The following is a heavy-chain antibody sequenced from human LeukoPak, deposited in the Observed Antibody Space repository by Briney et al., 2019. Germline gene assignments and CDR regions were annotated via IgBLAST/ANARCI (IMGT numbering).Heavy chain of an antibody. J-gene: IGHJ4*02. CDR1: GITFSNAW. Sequence: GGSLRLSCAASGITFSNAWMTWVRQAPGKWLEWVGRIYRSSNGETTDYGAPVKGRFTMSRDDSKNTLYLQMNSLKTEDTAVYYCTTYGSGSCPFWGQGTLVTVSS. CDR3: TTYGSGSCPF. D-gene: IGHD6-19*01. CDR2: IYRSSNGETT. V-gene: IGHV3-15*01.